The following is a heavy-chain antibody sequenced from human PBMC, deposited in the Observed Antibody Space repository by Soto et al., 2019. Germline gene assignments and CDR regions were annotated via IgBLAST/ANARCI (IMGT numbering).Heavy chain of an antibody. CDR1: GYTLTELS. CDR3: AASSAWYYFDY. Sequence: ASVKVSCKVSGYTLTELSMHLVRQAPGKGLEWMGSFDPEDGETVYAQKFQGRITMTEDTSTDTAYMDLSSLRSEDTAMYYCAASSAWYYFDYWGQGTLVTVSS. J-gene: IGHJ4*02. D-gene: IGHD6-19*01. V-gene: IGHV1-24*01. CDR2: FDPEDGET.